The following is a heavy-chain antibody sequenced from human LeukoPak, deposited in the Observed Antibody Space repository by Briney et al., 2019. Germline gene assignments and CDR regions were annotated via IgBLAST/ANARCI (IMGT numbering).Heavy chain of an antibody. CDR2: ISGSGGST. CDR3: ARHDPNPYYDFWSGPTGY. J-gene: IGHJ4*02. Sequence: GGSLRLSCAASGFTFSSYAMSWVRQAPGKGLEWVSAISGSGGSTYYADSVKGRFTISRDNSENTLYLQMNSLRAEDTAVYYCARHDPNPYYDFWSGPTGYWGQGTLVTVS. D-gene: IGHD3-3*01. V-gene: IGHV3-23*01. CDR1: GFTFSSYA.